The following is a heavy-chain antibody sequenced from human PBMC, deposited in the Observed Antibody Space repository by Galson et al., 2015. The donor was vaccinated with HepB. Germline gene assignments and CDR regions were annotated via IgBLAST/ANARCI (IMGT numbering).Heavy chain of an antibody. V-gene: IGHV3-53*01. CDR3: ARGHYSGGTCYVFDY. D-gene: IGHD2-15*01. J-gene: IGHJ4*02. CDR2: IYSGGIT. Sequence: SLRLSCAASGFSVSGNYMTWVRQAPGKGLEWVSIIYSGGITYYADSVEGRFTISRDNSKNTLFLQMNSLRVEDTAVYYCARGHYSGGTCYVFDYWGQGTLVTVSS. CDR1: GFSVSGNY.